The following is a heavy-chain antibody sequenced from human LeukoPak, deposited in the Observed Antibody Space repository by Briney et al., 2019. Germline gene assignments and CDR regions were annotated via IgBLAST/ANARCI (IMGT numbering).Heavy chain of an antibody. CDR2: ISYDGSNK. Sequence: GGSLRLSCAASGFTFSSYGMHWVRQAPGKGLEWVAVISYDGSNKYYADSVKGRFTISRDNSKNTLYLQMNSLRAEDTAVYYCARSGRFNVDLYYYYMDVWGKGTTVTVSS. V-gene: IGHV3-30*03. CDR1: GFTFSSYG. CDR3: ARSGRFNVDLYYYYMDV. D-gene: IGHD2-8*02. J-gene: IGHJ6*03.